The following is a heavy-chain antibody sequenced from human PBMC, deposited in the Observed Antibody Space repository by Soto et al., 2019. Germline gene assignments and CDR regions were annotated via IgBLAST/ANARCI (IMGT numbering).Heavy chain of an antibody. CDR2: ISYSGST. CDR3: ASGSGSYYAY. Sequence: QVQLQESGPGLVKPSETLSLTCTVSGASVSSGNYYWSWIRQPPGKGLECIGYISYSGSTNYNPSLKSRVTLSIDTSKKQFSLKLSSVTAADTAVYYCASGSGSYYAYWGQGTLVTVSS. CDR1: GASVSSGNYY. D-gene: IGHD1-26*01. V-gene: IGHV4-61*01. J-gene: IGHJ4*02.